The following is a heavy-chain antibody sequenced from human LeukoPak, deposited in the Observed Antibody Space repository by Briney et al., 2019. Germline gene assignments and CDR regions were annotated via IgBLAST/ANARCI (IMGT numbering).Heavy chain of an antibody. J-gene: IGHJ5*02. CDR1: GGSISSYY. CDR3: ARDLGFSTSTNWFDP. V-gene: IGHV4-59*01. D-gene: IGHD2/OR15-2a*01. Sequence: SETLSLTCTVSGGSISSYYWSWIRQPPGKGLEWIGYIYYSGSINYNPSLMSGVNISLDKSRNHFSLMLTYETAADTADYCGARDLGFSTSTNWFDPWGQGTLVTVSS. CDR2: IYYSGSI.